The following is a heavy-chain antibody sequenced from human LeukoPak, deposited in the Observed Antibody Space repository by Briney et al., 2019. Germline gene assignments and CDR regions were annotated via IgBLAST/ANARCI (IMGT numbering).Heavy chain of an antibody. CDR1: GGSISSYY. D-gene: IGHD7-27*01. CDR3: ARGNWGSSYFDY. Sequence: PSETLSLTCTVSGGSISSYYWSWIRQPPGKGLEWIGYIYYSGSTNYNPSLKSRVTISVDTSKNQFSLKLSSVTAADTAVYYCARGNWGSSYFDYWGQGTLVTVSS. V-gene: IGHV4-59*01. J-gene: IGHJ4*02. CDR2: IYYSGST.